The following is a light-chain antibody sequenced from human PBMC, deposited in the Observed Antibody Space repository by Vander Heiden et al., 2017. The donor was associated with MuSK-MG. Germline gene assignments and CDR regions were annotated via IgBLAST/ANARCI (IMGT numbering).Light chain of an antibody. Sequence: SYVLPPPPSVPVAPGKTARITCGGNNIGSKSVHWYQQKPGQAPVLVIYYDSDRPSGIPERFSGSNSGNTATLTISRVEAGDEADYYCQVWDSSSDLGVFGTGTKVTVL. CDR1: NIGSKS. CDR2: YDS. J-gene: IGLJ1*01. V-gene: IGLV3-21*04. CDR3: QVWDSSSDLGV.